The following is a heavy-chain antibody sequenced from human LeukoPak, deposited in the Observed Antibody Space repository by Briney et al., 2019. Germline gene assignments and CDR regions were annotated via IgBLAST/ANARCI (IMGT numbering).Heavy chain of an antibody. D-gene: IGHD3-22*01. CDR1: GFTFSSYS. Sequence: GGSLRLSCAASGFTFSSYSMNWVRQAPGKGLEWVSSISSSSSYIYYADSVKGRFTISRDNAKNSLYLQMNSLRAEDTAVYYCARDLYYYDSSGYSLPLDYWGQGTLVTVSS. V-gene: IGHV3-21*01. CDR2: ISSSSSYI. J-gene: IGHJ4*02. CDR3: ARDLYYYDSSGYSLPLDY.